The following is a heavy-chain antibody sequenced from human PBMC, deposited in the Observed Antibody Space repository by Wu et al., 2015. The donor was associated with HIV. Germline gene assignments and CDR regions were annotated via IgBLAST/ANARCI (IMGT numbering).Heavy chain of an antibody. Sequence: QVQLVQSGAEVKKPGASVKVSCKASGYTFTSYGISWVRQAPGQGLEWMGWISTYNNNKNYAQKFQGRVTMTIDTSTSTAYMELRSLRSDDTAVYYCAREGDTIFGVAIGLDYMDVWGKGTTVIVSS. D-gene: IGHD3-3*01. J-gene: IGHJ6*03. CDR2: ISTYNNNK. CDR1: GYTFTSYG. CDR3: AREGDTIFGVAIGLDYMDV. V-gene: IGHV1-18*01.